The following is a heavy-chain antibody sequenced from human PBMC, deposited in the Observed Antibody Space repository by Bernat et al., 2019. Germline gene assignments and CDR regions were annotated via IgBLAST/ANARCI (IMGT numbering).Heavy chain of an antibody. D-gene: IGHD5-18*01. Sequence: EVQLVESGGGLVQPGGSLRLSCAASGFTFSSYGMSWVRQAPGKGLEWVSGISGSGGSTYYADSVKGRFTISRDISKNTLYLQMNSLRAEDTAVYYCAKCEGYSYGSHFDYWGQGTLVTVSS. J-gene: IGHJ4*02. CDR1: GFTFSSYG. CDR2: ISGSGGST. CDR3: AKCEGYSYGSHFDY. V-gene: IGHV3-23*04.